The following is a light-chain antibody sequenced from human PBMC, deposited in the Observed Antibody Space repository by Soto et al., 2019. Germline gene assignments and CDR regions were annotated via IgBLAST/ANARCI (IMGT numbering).Light chain of an antibody. V-gene: IGKV3-20*01. CDR3: QQYGSSYT. J-gene: IGKJ2*01. CDR2: GAS. CDR1: QSVSSSY. Sequence: EIVLTQSPGTLSLSPGERATLSCRASQSVSSSYLAWYQQKPGQAPRLLIYGASSRATGIPDRFRGRGSGTDFTLTISRLEPEDFAVYYCQQYGSSYTFGQGTKLEIK.